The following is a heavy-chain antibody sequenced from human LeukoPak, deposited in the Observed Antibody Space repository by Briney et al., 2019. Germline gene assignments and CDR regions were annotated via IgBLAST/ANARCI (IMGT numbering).Heavy chain of an antibody. CDR2: ISSLGSYR. CDR1: GFTFSNYS. V-gene: IGHV3-21*01. Sequence: PGGSLRLSCAASGFTFSNYSMTWVRQAPGKGPEWVSSISSLGSYRYYADSVKGRFTISRDNTDKSLWLQMNSLRGDDTAVYYCARDVGTTGWHTYDFWGQGTLVTVSS. D-gene: IGHD3-9*01. J-gene: IGHJ4*02. CDR3: ARDVGTTGWHTYDF.